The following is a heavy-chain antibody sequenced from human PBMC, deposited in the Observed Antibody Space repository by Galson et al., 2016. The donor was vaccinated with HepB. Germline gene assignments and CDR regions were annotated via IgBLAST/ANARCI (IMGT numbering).Heavy chain of an antibody. V-gene: IGHV3-23*01. CDR1: GFTLSNSA. D-gene: IGHD6-13*01. Sequence: SLRLSCAASGFTLSNSAMSWVRQAPGKGLEWVSAMSDSGGSTYYADSVKGRFTISRDNSKNTRYLQMNSLGAEDTAIYYCAVRYSSIWYFQHWGRGTLVSVSS. J-gene: IGHJ1*01. CDR3: AVRYSSIWYFQH. CDR2: MSDSGGST.